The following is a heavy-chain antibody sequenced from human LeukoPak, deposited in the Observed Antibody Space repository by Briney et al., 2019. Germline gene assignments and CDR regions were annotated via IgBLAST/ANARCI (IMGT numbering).Heavy chain of an antibody. Sequence: PGGSLRLSCAASGFTFNSHAMNWVRQAPGKGLEWASIITGSADQKYYADSVKGRFTISRDNSKNTLYLQMNSLRAEDTAVYYCATDRIYDTTGYYRLDYWGQRALGTVSS. CDR3: ATDRIYDTTGYYRLDY. CDR1: GFTFNSHA. D-gene: IGHD3-22*01. J-gene: IGHJ4*02. V-gene: IGHV3-23*01. CDR2: ITGSADQK.